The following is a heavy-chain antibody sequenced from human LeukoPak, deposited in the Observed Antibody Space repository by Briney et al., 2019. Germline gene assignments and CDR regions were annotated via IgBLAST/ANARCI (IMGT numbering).Heavy chain of an antibody. J-gene: IGHJ6*03. Sequence: GGSLRLSCAASGFTFSSYAMSWVRQAPGKGLEWASVISGSGGTTYYADSVKGRFTISRDNSKNTLYLQMNSLRAEDTAVYYCAKNRGGGLHYYMDVWGKGTTVTVSS. CDR2: ISGSGGTT. CDR1: GFTFSSYA. V-gene: IGHV3-23*01. CDR3: AKNRGGGLHYYMDV. D-gene: IGHD4-23*01.